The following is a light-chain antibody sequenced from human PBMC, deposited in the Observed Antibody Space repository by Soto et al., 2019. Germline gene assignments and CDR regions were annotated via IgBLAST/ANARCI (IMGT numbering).Light chain of an antibody. Sequence: EIVLTQSPATLSLSPGERATLSCRASQSVNNYLHWYQQKPGQAPRLLISDASNRATGIPARFSGSGSGTDFTLTISSLEPEDFAVYYCHQRQYWPPITFGQGTRLEIK. CDR3: HQRQYWPPIT. CDR1: QSVNNY. CDR2: DAS. J-gene: IGKJ5*01. V-gene: IGKV3-11*01.